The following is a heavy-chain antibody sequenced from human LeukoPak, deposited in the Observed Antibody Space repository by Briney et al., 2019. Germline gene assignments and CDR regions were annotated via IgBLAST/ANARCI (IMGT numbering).Heavy chain of an antibody. CDR3: ARETWDYGFWSGHMGY. V-gene: IGHV3-21*01. CDR2: ISSSSSYI. Sequence: GGSLRLSCAASGFTFSSYRMNWVRQAPGKGLEWVSSISSSSSYIYYADSVKGRFTISRDNAKNSLYLQMNSLRAEDTAVCYCARETWDYGFWSGHMGYWGQGTLVTVSS. J-gene: IGHJ4*02. D-gene: IGHD3-3*01. CDR1: GFTFSSYR.